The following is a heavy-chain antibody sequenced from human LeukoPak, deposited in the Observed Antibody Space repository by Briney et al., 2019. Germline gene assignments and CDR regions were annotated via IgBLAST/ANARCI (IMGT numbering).Heavy chain of an antibody. CDR2: FDPEDGET. Sequence: GASVTVSCKASGYTFTSYYMHWVRQAPGKGLEWMGGFDPEDGETIYAQKFQGRVTMTEDTSTDTAYMELSSLRSEDTAVYYCATVVGEGPPVLDYWGQGTPVTVSS. V-gene: IGHV1-24*01. CDR3: ATVVGEGPPVLDY. D-gene: IGHD3-16*01. CDR1: GYTFTSYY. J-gene: IGHJ4*02.